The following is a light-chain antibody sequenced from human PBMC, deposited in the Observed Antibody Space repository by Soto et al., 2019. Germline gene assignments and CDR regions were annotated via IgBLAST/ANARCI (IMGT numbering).Light chain of an antibody. CDR1: QSVSGN. CDR3: QQYNNWPLT. Sequence: EIVVTQSPATRSVSPGGRATLSCRASQSVSGNLAWYQQKPGQAPRLLIYGASTRATGIPARFSGSGSGTEFTLTISSLQSEDFAIYYCQQYNNWPLTFGQGTRLEIE. J-gene: IGKJ5*01. V-gene: IGKV3-15*01. CDR2: GAS.